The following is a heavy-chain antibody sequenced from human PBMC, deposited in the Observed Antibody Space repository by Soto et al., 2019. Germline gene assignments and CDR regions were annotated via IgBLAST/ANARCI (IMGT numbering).Heavy chain of an antibody. CDR1: GFTFSGSA. CDR3: TSLYYYGSGSYGDG. V-gene: IGHV3-73*01. D-gene: IGHD3-10*01. J-gene: IGHJ4*02. Sequence: QPGGSMRLSCAASGFTFSGSAMHWVRQASGKGLEWVGRIRSKANSYATAYAASVKGRFTISRDDSKNTAYLQMNSLKTEDTAVYYCTSLYYYGSGSYGDGWGQGTLITVSS. CDR2: IRSKANSYAT.